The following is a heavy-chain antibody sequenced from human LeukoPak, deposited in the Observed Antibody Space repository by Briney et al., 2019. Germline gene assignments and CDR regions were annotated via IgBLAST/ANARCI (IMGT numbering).Heavy chain of an antibody. CDR2: TSGDGGST. J-gene: IGHJ4*02. D-gene: IGHD1-26*01. Sequence: GGSLRLSCAASGFTFDDHAMHWVRQAPGKGLEWVSLTSGDGGSTYYADSVKGRFTISRDNSKNSLYLQMNSLRTEDTALYYCAKDSQSELLSPPQKFDYWGQGTLVTVSS. V-gene: IGHV3-43*02. CDR1: GFTFDDHA. CDR3: AKDSQSELLSPPQKFDY.